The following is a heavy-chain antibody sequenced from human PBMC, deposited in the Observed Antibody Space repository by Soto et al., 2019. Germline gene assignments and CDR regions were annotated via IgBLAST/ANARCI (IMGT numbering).Heavy chain of an antibody. CDR2: ISGYSGDT. CDR3: AKNGHPPYYYYGMDV. Sequence: GLEWMGWISGYSGDTNNAQKFQNRVTMTIDRSTTTAYLELRSLTSDDTAVYYCAKNGHPPYYYYGMDVWGQGTTVTVFS. J-gene: IGHJ6*02. V-gene: IGHV1-18*01. D-gene: IGHD2-8*01.